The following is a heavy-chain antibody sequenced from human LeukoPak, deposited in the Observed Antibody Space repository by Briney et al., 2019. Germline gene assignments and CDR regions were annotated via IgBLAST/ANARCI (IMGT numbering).Heavy chain of an antibody. V-gene: IGHV1-2*06. CDR3: ALGTTGTNFDY. Sequence: VASVKVSCTASGYTFTGYYMHWVRQAPGQGLVWMGRINPNSGGTNYAQKFQGRVTMTRDTSISTAYMELSRLRSDDTAVYYCALGTTGTNFDYWGQGTLVTVSS. D-gene: IGHD1-1*01. J-gene: IGHJ4*02. CDR2: INPNSGGT. CDR1: GYTFTGYY.